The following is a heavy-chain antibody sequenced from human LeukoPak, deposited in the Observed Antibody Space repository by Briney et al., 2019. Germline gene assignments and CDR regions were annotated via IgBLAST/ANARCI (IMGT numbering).Heavy chain of an antibody. CDR1: GYTFTRHD. CDR2: ISTYNGNT. CDR3: ARTYSGSRLPGDY. J-gene: IGHJ4*02. D-gene: IGHD1-26*01. Sequence: ASVKVSCKASGYTFTRHDIGWVRQAPGQGLEWMGWISTYNGNTNYAQRLQGRVTMTTDASTSTAYMELRSLRSDDTAVYYCARTYSGSRLPGDYWAREPWSPSPQ. V-gene: IGHV1-18*01.